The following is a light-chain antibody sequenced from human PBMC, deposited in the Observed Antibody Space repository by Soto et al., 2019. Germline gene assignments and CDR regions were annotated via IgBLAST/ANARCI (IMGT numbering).Light chain of an antibody. V-gene: IGKV3-20*01. CDR1: QSVSSTY. J-gene: IGKJ4*01. CDR2: GAS. Sequence: EVVLTQSPGTLSLSPGERATLSCRASQSVSSTYLDWYQQKPGQPPRLLILGASSRASGISDRFSGSGSGTDFTLTISRLEPEDYAVYYCQHYGNSQLTFGGGTKVEIK. CDR3: QHYGNSQLT.